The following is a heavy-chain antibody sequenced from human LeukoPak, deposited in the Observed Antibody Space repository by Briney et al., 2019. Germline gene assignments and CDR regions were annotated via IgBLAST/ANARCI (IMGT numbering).Heavy chain of an antibody. J-gene: IGHJ4*02. V-gene: IGHV3-23*01. CDR2: LTGSGDTT. CDR1: GFTSSYYA. CDR3: AKVLKSYWVQDLDY. D-gene: IGHD3-10*01. Sequence: GGSLRLSCAASGFTSSYYAMTWVRQAPGKGLEWVSTLTGSGDTTDYADSVKGRFTISRDNSKNTLYLQMNNLRADDTAVYYCAKVLKSYWVQDLDYWGQGTLVMVSS.